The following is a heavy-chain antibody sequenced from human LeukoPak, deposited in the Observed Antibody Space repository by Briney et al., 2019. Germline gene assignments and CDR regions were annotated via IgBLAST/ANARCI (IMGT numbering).Heavy chain of an antibody. D-gene: IGHD4-23*01. Sequence: PSETLSLTCNVSGGSISSGHYSSWIRQHPGKGLEWIGFIYYSGSTYYNPSLKSRVVISVDTSKNQFSLKVNSVTAADTAVYYCARDFTGGNGHDSWGQGTLVTVSS. J-gene: IGHJ4*02. CDR1: GGSISSGHYS. V-gene: IGHV4-31*03. CDR3: ARDFTGGNGHDS. CDR2: IYYSGST.